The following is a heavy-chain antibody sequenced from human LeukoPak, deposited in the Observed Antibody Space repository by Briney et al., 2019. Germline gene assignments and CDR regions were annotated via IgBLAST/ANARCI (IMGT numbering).Heavy chain of an antibody. CDR2: ISSSDYRT. CDR1: GFTFSDYY. D-gene: IGHD6-6*01. Sequence: GGSLRLSCAASGFTFSDYYMTWIRQAPGKGLEWVSYISSSDYRTNYADSVKGRFTISRDKAKNSLYLQMNSLRAEDTAVYYCAREYASSSHFDSWGQGTLVTVSS. V-gene: IGHV3-11*01. CDR3: AREYASSSHFDS. J-gene: IGHJ4*02.